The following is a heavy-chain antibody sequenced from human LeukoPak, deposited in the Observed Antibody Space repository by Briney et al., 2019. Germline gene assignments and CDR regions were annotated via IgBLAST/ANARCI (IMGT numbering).Heavy chain of an antibody. CDR2: IYYSGST. J-gene: IGHJ4*02. V-gene: IGHV4-31*03. D-gene: IGHD6-6*01. CDR3: ARGGRRRQLASLFDY. Sequence: SETLSLTCTVSGGSISSGGYYWSWIRQHPGKGLEWIGYIYYSGSTYYNPSLKSRVTISVDTSKNQFSLKLSSVTAADTAVYYCARGGRRRQLASLFDYWGQGTLVTVSS. CDR1: GGSISSGGYY.